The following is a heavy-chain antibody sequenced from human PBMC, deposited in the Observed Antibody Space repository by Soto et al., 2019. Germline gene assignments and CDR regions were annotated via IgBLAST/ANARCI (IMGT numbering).Heavy chain of an antibody. Sequence: EVQLVESGGGLVQPGGSLGPSCAAPGFTSISYTLNWVPQAPGKGWEWVSYISSSSITIYYADSVKGRFTISRDNAKNSLYLQMNSLRDEDTAVYYCARENYGDYLNWFDPWGQGTLVTVSS. J-gene: IGHJ5*02. V-gene: IGHV3-48*02. D-gene: IGHD4-17*01. CDR1: GFTSISYT. CDR2: ISSSSITI. CDR3: ARENYGDYLNWFDP.